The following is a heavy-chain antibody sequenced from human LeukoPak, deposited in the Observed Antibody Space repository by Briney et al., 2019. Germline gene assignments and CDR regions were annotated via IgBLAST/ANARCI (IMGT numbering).Heavy chain of an antibody. CDR1: GYRSSNYW. D-gene: IGHD2-2*02. V-gene: IGHV5-51*01. Sequence: GESLKISCKGSGYRSSNYWIGWVRQMPGKGLEWMGIVYPDDSDTRYSPSFQGQVTISADKSISTAYLQWSSLKASDTAMYYCATGGDSTTSCYRCFNFWGQGTLVTVSS. CDR3: ATGGDSTTSCYRCFNF. J-gene: IGHJ4*02. CDR2: VYPDDSDT.